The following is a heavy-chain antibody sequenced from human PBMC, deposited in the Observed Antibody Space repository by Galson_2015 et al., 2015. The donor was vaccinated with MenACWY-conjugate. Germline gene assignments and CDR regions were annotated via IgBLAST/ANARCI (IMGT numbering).Heavy chain of an antibody. Sequence: SVKVSCKASGYTFTSYGISWVRQAPGQGLEWMGWISAYNGNTNYAQKLQGRVTMTTDTSTSTAYMELRSLRSDDTAVYYCARDAPTSSPDHCDYWGQGTLVTVSS. CDR1: GYTFTSYG. CDR3: ARDAPTSSPDHCDY. J-gene: IGHJ4*02. D-gene: IGHD6-13*01. V-gene: IGHV1-18*01. CDR2: ISAYNGNT.